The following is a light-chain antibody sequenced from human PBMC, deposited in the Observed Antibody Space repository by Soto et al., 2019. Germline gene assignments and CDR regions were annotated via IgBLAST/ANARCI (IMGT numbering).Light chain of an antibody. J-gene: IGLJ3*02. CDR1: SSDVGDYNY. CDR2: HVS. Sequence: QPVLTQPRSVSGSPGQSVTISCTGTSSDVGDYNYVSWYQQYPGKAPKLVIYHVSKRPSGVPDRFSGSKSGNTASLTISGLQAEDEADYYCCSFAGSYTFWVFGGGTKLTVL. CDR3: CSFAGSYTFWV. V-gene: IGLV2-11*01.